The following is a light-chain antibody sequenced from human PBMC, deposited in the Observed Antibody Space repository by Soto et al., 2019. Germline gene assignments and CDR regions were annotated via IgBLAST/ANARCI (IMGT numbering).Light chain of an antibody. CDR1: SSNIVNNP. V-gene: IGLV1-44*01. CDR2: NN. Sequence: QSVLTQPPSASGTPGQRGTISCSGSSSNIVNNPVNWYQQLPGTAPKLLTYNNQRPSGVPDRFSGSKSGTSASLAISGLQSEDEAVYYCAAWDDSLSGWVFGGGTQLTVL. CDR3: AAWDDSLSGWV. J-gene: IGLJ3*02.